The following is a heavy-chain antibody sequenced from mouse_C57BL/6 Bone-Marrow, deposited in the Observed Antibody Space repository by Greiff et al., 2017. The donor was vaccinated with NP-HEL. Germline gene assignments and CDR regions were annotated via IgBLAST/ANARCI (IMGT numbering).Heavy chain of an antibody. D-gene: IGHD2-5*01. J-gene: IGHJ4*01. Sequence: EVKVVESEGGLVQPGSSMKLSCTASGFTFSDYYMAWVRQVPEKGLEWVANINYDGSSTYYLDSLKSRFIIARDNAKNILYLQMSSLKSEDTATYYCARAYYSNLYAMDYWGQGTSVTVSS. CDR1: GFTFSDYY. V-gene: IGHV5-16*01. CDR2: INYDGSST. CDR3: ARAYYSNLYAMDY.